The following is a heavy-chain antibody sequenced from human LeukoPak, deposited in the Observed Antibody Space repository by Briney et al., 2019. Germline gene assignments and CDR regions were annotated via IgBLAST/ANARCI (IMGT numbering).Heavy chain of an antibody. J-gene: IGHJ4*02. V-gene: IGHV3-7*01. CDR2: INGDESAR. Sequence: GGSLRLSCAASGFTFSIYWRAWVRQAPGEGVGWVANINGDESARHQADSVKGRFTISRDNAQNSVYLQMSNPRGEDTAVYYCARDVGGSLDYWGQGTLVTVSS. CDR3: ARDVGGSLDY. D-gene: IGHD1-26*01. CDR1: GFTFSIYW.